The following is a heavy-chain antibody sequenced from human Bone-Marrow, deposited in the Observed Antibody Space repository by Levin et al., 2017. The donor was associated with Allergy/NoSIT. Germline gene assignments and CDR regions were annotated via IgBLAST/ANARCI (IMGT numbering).Heavy chain of an antibody. V-gene: IGHV3-7*05. Sequence: ASVKVSCEASGFTFSDYWMSWVRQPSGKGLEWVARINKGRNEISYVDSVKGRFTISRDDGKKSLYLQMNSLRVEDTAVYYCVRGGGDYGSWWGQGALVTVSS. CDR1: GFTFSDYW. CDR2: INKGRNEI. J-gene: IGHJ4*02. D-gene: IGHD3-10*01. CDR3: VRGGGDYGSW.